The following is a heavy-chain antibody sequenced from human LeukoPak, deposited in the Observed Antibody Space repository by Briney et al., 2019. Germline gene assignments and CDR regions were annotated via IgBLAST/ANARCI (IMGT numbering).Heavy chain of an antibody. CDR3: ARDPYYYGSGSYSTHIDY. D-gene: IGHD3-10*01. Sequence: GASVKGSCKASGYTFTSYGISWVRQAPGQGLEWMGWINPNSGGTNYAQKFQGRVTMTRDTSISTAYMELSRLRSDDTAVYYCARDPYYYGSGSYSTHIDYWGQGTLATVSS. CDR2: INPNSGGT. V-gene: IGHV1-2*02. J-gene: IGHJ4*02. CDR1: GYTFTSYG.